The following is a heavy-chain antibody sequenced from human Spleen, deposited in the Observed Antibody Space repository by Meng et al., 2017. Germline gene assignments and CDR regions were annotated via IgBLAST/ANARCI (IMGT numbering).Heavy chain of an antibody. CDR1: GFTFSSYS. J-gene: IGHJ4*02. D-gene: IGHD6-19*01. CDR2: ISSSSSYI. V-gene: IGHV3-21*01. Sequence: GGSLRLSCAASGFTFSSYSMNWVRQAPGKGLEWVSSISSSSSYIYYADSVKGRFTISRDNAKNSLYLQMNSLRAEDTAVYYCARGSTLYSSGWYQNFDYWGQGTLVTVSS. CDR3: ARGSTLYSSGWYQNFDY.